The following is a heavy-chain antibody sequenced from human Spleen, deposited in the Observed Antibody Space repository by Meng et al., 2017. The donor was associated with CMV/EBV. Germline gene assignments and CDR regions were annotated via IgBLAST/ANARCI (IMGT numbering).Heavy chain of an antibody. CDR1: GFTFSSYW. J-gene: IGHJ6*02. Sequence: GESLKISCAASGFTFSSYWMYWVRQAPGKGLVWVSRINSDGSSTSYADSVKGRFTISRDNAKNKLYLQMNSLRAEDTAVYFCAREGYGFPYPRYGMDVWGQGTTVTVSS. CDR3: AREGYGFPYPRYGMDV. CDR2: INSDGSST. D-gene: IGHD3-3*01. V-gene: IGHV3-74*01.